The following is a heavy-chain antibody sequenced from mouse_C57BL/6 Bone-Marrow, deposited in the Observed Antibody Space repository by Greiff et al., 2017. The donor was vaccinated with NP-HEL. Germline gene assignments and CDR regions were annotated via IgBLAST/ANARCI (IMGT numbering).Heavy chain of an antibody. Sequence: QVQLQQPGAELVKPGASVKLSCKASGYTFTSYWMQWVKQRPGQGLEWIGEIDPSDSYTNYNQKFKGKATLTVDTSSSTAYMQRSSLTSEDSAVYYCARNFQYGNYGYFDVWGTGTTVTVSS. V-gene: IGHV1-50*01. D-gene: IGHD2-10*02. CDR2: IDPSDSYT. CDR3: ARNFQYGNYGYFDV. CDR1: GYTFTSYW. J-gene: IGHJ1*03.